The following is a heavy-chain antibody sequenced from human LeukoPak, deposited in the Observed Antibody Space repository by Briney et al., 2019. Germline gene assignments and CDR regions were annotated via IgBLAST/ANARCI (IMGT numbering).Heavy chain of an antibody. CDR2: IYTSGDT. D-gene: IGHD3-22*01. CDR3: AREIGRIGVVVIAWYFDL. J-gene: IGHJ2*01. CDR1: GGSISSGSYY. Sequence: PSETLSLTCTVSGGSISSGSYYWSWIRQPAGKGLEWIGRIYTSGDTNYNPPLKSRVTISVDTSKNQFSLKLSSVTAADTAVYYCAREIGRIGVVVIAWYFDLWGRGTLVTVSS. V-gene: IGHV4-61*02.